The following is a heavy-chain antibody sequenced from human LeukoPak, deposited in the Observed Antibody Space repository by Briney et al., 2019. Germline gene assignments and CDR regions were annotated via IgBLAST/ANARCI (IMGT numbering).Heavy chain of an antibody. J-gene: IGHJ4*02. CDR2: LTPAGTT. CDR1: GFSFANYA. D-gene: IGHD2-2*01. Sequence: GGSLRLSCAASGFSFANYAMSWVRQAPGKGPEWVPALTPAGTTFYADIVKGRFSVSRGNSKHTLSLQMNSLRAEDTAVYYCVKESPYPEGSTARIYYFDNWGQGTLVTVSS. CDR3: VKESPYPEGSTARIYYFDN. V-gene: IGHV3-23*01.